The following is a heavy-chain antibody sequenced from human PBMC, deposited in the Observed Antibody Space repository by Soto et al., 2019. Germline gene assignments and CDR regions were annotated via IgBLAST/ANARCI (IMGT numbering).Heavy chain of an antibody. J-gene: IGHJ4*02. CDR2: ISYDGSNK. D-gene: IGHD4-4*01. CDR3: ARDEGGYSNYLFDY. CDR1: GFTFSSYA. V-gene: IGHV3-30-3*01. Sequence: GGSLRLSCAASGFTFSSYAMHWVRQAPGKGLEWVAVISYDGSNKYYADSVKGRFTISRDNSKNTLYLQMNSLRAEDTAVYYCARDEGGYSNYLFDYWGQGTLVTVSS.